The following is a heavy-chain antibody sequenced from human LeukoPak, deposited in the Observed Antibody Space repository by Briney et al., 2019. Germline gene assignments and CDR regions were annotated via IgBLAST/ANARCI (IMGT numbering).Heavy chain of an antibody. V-gene: IGHV3-30*02. CDR3: AVLGVVPVTDYFDY. D-gene: IGHD2-2*01. CDR1: GFTFNAYG. J-gene: IGHJ4*02. CDR2: IRYDGSNK. Sequence: GGSLRLSCAASGFTFNAYGMHWVRQAPGKGLEWVAFIRYDGSNKYYADSVKGRFTISRDNSKNTLYLQMNSLRAEDTAVYYCAVLGVVPVTDYFDYWGQGTLVTVSS.